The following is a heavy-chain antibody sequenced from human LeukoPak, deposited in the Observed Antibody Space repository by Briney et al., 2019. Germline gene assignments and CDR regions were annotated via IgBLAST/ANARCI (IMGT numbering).Heavy chain of an antibody. V-gene: IGHV3-64*01. J-gene: IGHJ4*02. CDR1: GFTFSSYA. CDR2: IDGNGGRP. D-gene: IGHD5-12*01. Sequence: GGSLRLSCAASGFTFSSYAMHWVRQAPGKGLEYVSAIDGNGGRPYYANSVKGRFTISRDNSKNTLYLQMGSLSTEDTAVYYCARGHEYRGYGQDYWGQGTLVTVSS. CDR3: ARGHEYRGYGQDY.